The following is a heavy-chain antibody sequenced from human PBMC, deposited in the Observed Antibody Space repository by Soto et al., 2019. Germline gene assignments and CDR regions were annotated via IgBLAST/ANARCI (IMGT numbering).Heavy chain of an antibody. CDR3: ARGGYYYDSSGETDAFDI. CDR1: GGSFSGYY. CDR2: INHSGST. V-gene: IGHV4-34*01. Sequence: SETLSLTCAVYGGSFSGYYWSWMRQPPGKGLEWIGEINHSGSTNYNPSLKSRVTISVDTSKNQFSLKLSSVTAADTAVYYCARGGYYYDSSGETDAFDIWGQGTMVTVSS. J-gene: IGHJ3*02. D-gene: IGHD3-22*01.